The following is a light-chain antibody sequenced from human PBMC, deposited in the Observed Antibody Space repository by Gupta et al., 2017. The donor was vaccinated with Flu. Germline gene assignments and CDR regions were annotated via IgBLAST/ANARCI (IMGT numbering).Light chain of an antibody. J-gene: IGLJ2*01. Sequence: SYVLTQPLSLSVAPRQTARLTWEGKNISTKSVDWDQQKAGQAPVLVVYDDSGRPSGNPGRFSGSKSGNTATLTKSRVEAGDEADYHCQVWDKGSDHVVFGGGTQLTVL. V-gene: IGLV3-21*02. CDR2: DDS. CDR3: QVWDKGSDHVV. CDR1: NISTKS.